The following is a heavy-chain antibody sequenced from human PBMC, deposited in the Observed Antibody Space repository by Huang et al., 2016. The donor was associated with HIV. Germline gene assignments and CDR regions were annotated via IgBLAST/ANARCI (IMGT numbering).Heavy chain of an antibody. V-gene: IGHV1-69*13. CDR3: ARGLWDSTWDGTDWLLRHFDS. Sequence: QVQLVQSGAEVKKPGSSLRVSCRASGDTLRKYAISWVRQAPGQGLEGMGGKITIFGEPKYAQKFQGRITITAKESTSTIYVELSRLTFQDTAIYYCARGLWDSTWDGTDWLLRHFDSWGLGTLVTISS. J-gene: IGHJ4*02. CDR2: KITIFGEP. CDR1: GDTLRKYA. D-gene: IGHD1-26*01.